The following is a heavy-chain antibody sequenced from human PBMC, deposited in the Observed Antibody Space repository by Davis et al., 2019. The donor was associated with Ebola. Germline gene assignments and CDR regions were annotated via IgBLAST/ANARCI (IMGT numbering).Heavy chain of an antibody. CDR1: GDSVSSNSAA. J-gene: IGHJ5*02. V-gene: IGHV6-1*01. CDR3: ARETVVVVAALGWWFDP. CDR2: TYYRSKWST. D-gene: IGHD2-15*01. Sequence: SQTLSLTCAISGDSVSSNSAAWNWIRQSPSRGLEWLGRTYYRSKWSTDYAVSVKGRITINPDTSKNQFSLQLNSVTPEDTAVYYCARETVVVVAALGWWFDPWGQGTLVTVSS.